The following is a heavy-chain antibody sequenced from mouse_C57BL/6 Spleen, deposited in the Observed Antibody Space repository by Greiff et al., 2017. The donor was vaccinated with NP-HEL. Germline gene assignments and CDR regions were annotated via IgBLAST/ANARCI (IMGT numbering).Heavy chain of an antibody. CDR2: IDPSDSET. CDR1: GYTFTSYW. CDR3: ARWGDPFYAMDY. Sequence: VQLQQPGAELVRPGSSVKLSCKASGYTFTSYWMHWVKQRPIQGLEWIGNIDPSDSETHYNQKFKDKATLTVDKSSSTAYMQLSSLTSEDSAVYYCARWGDPFYAMDYWGQGTSVTVSS. J-gene: IGHJ4*01. D-gene: IGHD3-3*01. V-gene: IGHV1-52*01.